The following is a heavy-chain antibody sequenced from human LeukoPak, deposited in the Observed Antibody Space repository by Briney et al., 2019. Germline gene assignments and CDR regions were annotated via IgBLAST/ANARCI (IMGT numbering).Heavy chain of an antibody. Sequence: MPSETLSLTCTVSGGSISSSSYYWGWIRQPPGKGLEWIGSIYYSGSTYYNPSLKSRVTISVDTSKNQFSLKLSSVTAADTAVYYCASSVPNYSGSTRWGQGTLVTVSS. CDR2: IYYSGST. V-gene: IGHV4-39*07. CDR3: ASSVPNYSGSTR. D-gene: IGHD1-26*01. J-gene: IGHJ4*02. CDR1: GGSISSSSYY.